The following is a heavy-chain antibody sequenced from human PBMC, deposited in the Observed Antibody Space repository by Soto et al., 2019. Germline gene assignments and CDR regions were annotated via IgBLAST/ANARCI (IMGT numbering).Heavy chain of an antibody. CDR2: IYTADSDT. D-gene: IGHD6-19*01. J-gene: IGHJ2*01. CDR1: GYSFTNYW. Sequence: GESLKISCKASGYSFTNYWIGWVRQLPGKGLEWMGIIYTADSDTIYSPSFQGQVTISADKSISTAYLQWTSLKAADTAMYYCARPPYSSTSWYFDLWGRGTLVTVSS. V-gene: IGHV5-51*01. CDR3: ARPPYSSTSWYFDL.